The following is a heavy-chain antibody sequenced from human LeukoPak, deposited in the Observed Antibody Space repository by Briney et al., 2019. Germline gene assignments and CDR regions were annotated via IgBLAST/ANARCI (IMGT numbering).Heavy chain of an antibody. CDR3: AKDPYSGSYYDY. J-gene: IGHJ4*02. V-gene: IGHV3-23*01. D-gene: IGHD1-26*01. Sequence: GGSLRLSCAASGFAFTSCAMSWVRQAPGKGLEWVSAISGSGGSTYYADSVKGRFTISRDNSKNTLHLQMNSLRADDTAVYYCAKDPYSGSYYDYWGQGTLVTVSS. CDR2: ISGSGGST. CDR1: GFAFTSCA.